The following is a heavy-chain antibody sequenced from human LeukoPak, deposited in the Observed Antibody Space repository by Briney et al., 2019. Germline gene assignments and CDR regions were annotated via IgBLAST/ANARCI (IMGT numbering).Heavy chain of an antibody. J-gene: IGHJ4*02. CDR1: GDSITSYY. CDR3: ARFSGGSWFDY. CDR2: IYYSGDT. Sequence: SETLSLTCTVSGDSITSYYWSWLRQPPGKGLEWIGYIYYSGDTNTNPSLRSRVTISLDTSKNQFSLKLSSLTAADTAVYYCARFSGGSWFDYWGQGTLVTVSS. V-gene: IGHV4-59*01. D-gene: IGHD6-13*01.